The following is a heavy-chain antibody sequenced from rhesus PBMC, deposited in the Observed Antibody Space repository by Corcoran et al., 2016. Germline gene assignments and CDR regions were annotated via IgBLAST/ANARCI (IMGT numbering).Heavy chain of an antibody. J-gene: IGHJ4*01. Sequence: QLQLQESGPGLVKPSETLSVTCAVSGGPFSSAYWSWIRQAPGKGLEWIGYIYGGSSSTPYNPSLKSRVTLSVDTSRNQVSLKLSSVTAADTAIYYCSRRSLSGYSYFDYWGQGVLVTVSS. CDR2: IYGGSSST. V-gene: IGHV4-169*01. CDR1: GGPFSSAY. D-gene: IGHD5-24*01. CDR3: SRRSLSGYSYFDY.